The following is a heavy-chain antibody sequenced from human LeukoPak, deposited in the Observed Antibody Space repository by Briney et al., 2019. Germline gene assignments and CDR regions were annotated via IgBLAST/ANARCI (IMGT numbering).Heavy chain of an antibody. V-gene: IGHV3-15*01. CDR2: IKSKTDGGTT. CDR1: GFTFSNAW. CDR3: TTDSQGYCSGGSCYSVYYYYYMDV. Sequence: PGGSLRLSCAASGFTFSNAWMSWVRQAPGKGLEWVGRIKSKTDGGTTDYAAPVKGRFTISRDDSKNTLYLQMNSLKTEDTAVYYCTTDSQGYCSGGSCYSVYYYYYMDVWGKGTTVTVSS. D-gene: IGHD2-15*01. J-gene: IGHJ6*03.